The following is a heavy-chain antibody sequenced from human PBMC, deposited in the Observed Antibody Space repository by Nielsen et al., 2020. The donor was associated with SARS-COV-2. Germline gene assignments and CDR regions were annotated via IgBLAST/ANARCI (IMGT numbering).Heavy chain of an antibody. CDR2: IYHSGST. CDR1: GYSISSGYY. J-gene: IGHJ5*02. CDR3: ARTPYWFDP. Sequence: GSLRLSCTVSGYSISSGYYWGWIRQPPGKGLEWIGSIYHSGSTYYNPSLKSRVTISVDKSKNQFSLKLSSVTAADTAVYYCARTPYWFDPWGQGTLVTVSS. V-gene: IGHV4-38-2*02.